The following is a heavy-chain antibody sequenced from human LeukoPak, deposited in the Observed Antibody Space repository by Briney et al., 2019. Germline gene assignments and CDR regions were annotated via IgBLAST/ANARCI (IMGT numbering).Heavy chain of an antibody. CDR3: AKDLYGDAYFDY. Sequence: PGGSLRLSCAVSRFTLTSYGMHWVRQAPGKGLEWVAVISYDGSNKYYADSVRGRFTISRDNSKNTLYLQMNSLRAEDTAVYYCAKDLYGDAYFDYWGQGTLVTVSS. D-gene: IGHD4-17*01. J-gene: IGHJ4*02. V-gene: IGHV3-30*18. CDR1: RFTLTSYG. CDR2: ISYDGSNK.